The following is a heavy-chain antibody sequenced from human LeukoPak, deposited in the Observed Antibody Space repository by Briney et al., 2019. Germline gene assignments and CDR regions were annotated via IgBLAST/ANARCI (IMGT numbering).Heavy chain of an antibody. V-gene: IGHV3-11*04. CDR2: ISSSGSTI. CDR1: GFTFSDYY. D-gene: IGHD3-22*01. Sequence: GGSLRLSCAASGFTFSDYYMGWIRQAPGKGLEWVSYISSSGSTIYYADSVKGRFTISRDNAKNSLYLQMNSLRAEDTAVYYCARGSYEDSAYRPVDSWGQGTLVTVSS. CDR3: ARGSYEDSAYRPVDS. J-gene: IGHJ4*02.